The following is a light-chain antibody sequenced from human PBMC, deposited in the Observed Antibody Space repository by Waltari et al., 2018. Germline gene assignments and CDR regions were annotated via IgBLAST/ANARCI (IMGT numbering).Light chain of an antibody. J-gene: IGLJ1*01. CDR2: DVS. CDR1: SSDVGAYDY. V-gene: IGLV2-14*03. CDR3: SAYTTSVTLV. Sequence: QSALTQPASVSGSPGQSITISCTGTSSDVGAYDYVSWYQQHPGKAPQLMIYDVSNPPSAIFNRFSGSKSGNTASLSISGLQTEDEAEYYCSAYTTSVTLVFGTGTKVTVL.